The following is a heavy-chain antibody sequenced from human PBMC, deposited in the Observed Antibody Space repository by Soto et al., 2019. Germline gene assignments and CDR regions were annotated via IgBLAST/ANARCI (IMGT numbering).Heavy chain of an antibody. Sequence: EVQLVESGGGLVQPGGSLRLSCAASGFTFSSYSMNWVRQAPGKGLEWVSYISSSSSTIYYADSVKGRFTISRDNAKNSLCLQMTSLRAEGTAVYYCASEEGLLNWFAPWGQGTLVTVSS. CDR1: GFTFSSYS. CDR3: ASEEGLLNWFAP. J-gene: IGHJ5*02. D-gene: IGHD1-26*01. V-gene: IGHV3-48*01. CDR2: ISSSSSTI.